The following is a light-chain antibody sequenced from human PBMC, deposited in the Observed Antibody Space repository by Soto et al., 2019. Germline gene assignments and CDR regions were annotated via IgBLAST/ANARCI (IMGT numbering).Light chain of an antibody. J-gene: IGLJ1*01. CDR2: EVS. Sequence: QSALTQPPSASGSPGQSVTISCTGTSSYVGSYNYVSWYQQNPGKAPKLIIYEVSKRPPGVPDRFSGSKSGNTASLSVSGLQAEEDGDYYCSSYAGSNIYVFGTGTKLTVL. V-gene: IGLV2-8*01. CDR1: SSYVGSYNY. CDR3: SSYAGSNIYV.